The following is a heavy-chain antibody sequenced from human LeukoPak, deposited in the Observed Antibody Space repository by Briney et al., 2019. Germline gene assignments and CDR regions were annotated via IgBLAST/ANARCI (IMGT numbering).Heavy chain of an antibody. D-gene: IGHD5-18*01. J-gene: IGHJ4*02. CDR3: ARDGWGTAMGIYYFDY. V-gene: IGHV3-23*01. CDR1: GFTFSSYA. Sequence: GGSLRLSCAASGFTFSSYAMSWVRQAPGKGLEWVTAISGSGGSTYYADSVKGRFTISRDNSKNSLYLQMNSLRAEDTAVYYCARDGWGTAMGIYYFDYWGQGTLVTVSS. CDR2: ISGSGGST.